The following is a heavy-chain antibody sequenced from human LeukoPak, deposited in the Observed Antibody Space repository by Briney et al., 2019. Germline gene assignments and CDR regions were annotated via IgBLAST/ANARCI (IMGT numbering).Heavy chain of an antibody. V-gene: IGHV1-18*01. CDR1: GYTFTSYG. D-gene: IGHD6-19*01. CDR2: ISAYNGNT. J-gene: IGHJ4*02. CDR3: ATGSSGWQAYLFDY. Sequence: GASVKVSCKASGYTFTSYGISWVRQAPGQGLEWMGWISAYNGNTNYAQKLQGRVTMTEDTSTDTAYMELSSLRSEDTAVYYCATGSSGWQAYLFDYWGQGTLVTVSS.